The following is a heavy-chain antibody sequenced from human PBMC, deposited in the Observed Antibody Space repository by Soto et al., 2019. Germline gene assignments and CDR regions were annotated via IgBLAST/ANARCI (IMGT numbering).Heavy chain of an antibody. Sequence: ASVKVSCKASGYTFTSYYMHWVRQAPGQGLEWMGIINPSGGSTSYAQKFQGRVTMTRDTSTSTVYMELSSLRSEDTAVYYCARDGPVVGALDTSFDYWGQGTLVTVSS. V-gene: IGHV1-46*01. CDR2: INPSGGST. D-gene: IGHD1-26*01. CDR1: GYTFTSYY. J-gene: IGHJ4*02. CDR3: ARDGPVVGALDTSFDY.